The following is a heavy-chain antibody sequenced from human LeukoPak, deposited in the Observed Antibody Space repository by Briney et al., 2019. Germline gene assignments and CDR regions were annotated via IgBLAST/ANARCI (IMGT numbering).Heavy chain of an antibody. J-gene: IGHJ5*02. CDR3: ALGPLLWFGFDP. CDR1: GYTLTELS. V-gene: IGHV1-24*01. D-gene: IGHD3-10*01. CDR2: FDPEDGET. Sequence: ASVKVSCKVSGYTLTELSMHWVRQAPGKGLEWMGGFDPEDGETIYAQKFQGRVTMTEDTSTDTAYMELSSLGSEDTAVYYCALGPLLWFGFDPWGQGTLVTVSS.